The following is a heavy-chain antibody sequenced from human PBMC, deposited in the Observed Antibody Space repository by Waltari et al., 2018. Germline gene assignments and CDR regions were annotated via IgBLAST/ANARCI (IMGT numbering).Heavy chain of an antibody. V-gene: IGHV1-69*12. J-gene: IGHJ5*02. CDR3: ARDQRNSGSSPGWP. CDR2: IIPIFGTA. CDR1: GGTFSSYA. D-gene: IGHD1-26*01. Sequence: VQLVQSGAEVKKPGSSVKVSCKASGGTFSSYALSWVRRAPGQGLEWMGGIIPIFGTANYAQKFQGRVTITADESTSTAYMELSSLRSEDTAVYYCARDQRNSGSSPGWPWGQGTLVTVSS.